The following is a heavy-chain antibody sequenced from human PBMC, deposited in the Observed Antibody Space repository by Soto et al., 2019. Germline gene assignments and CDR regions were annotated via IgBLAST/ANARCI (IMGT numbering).Heavy chain of an antibody. CDR2: ISSSGSTI. Sequence: QVQLVESGGGLVKPGGSLRLSCAASGFTFSDYYMSWIRQAPGKGLEWVSYISSSGSTIYYADSVKGRFTISRDNAKNSLYLQMNSLRAEDTAVYYCARVRGKCSSTSCYYYYYMDVWGKGTTVTVSS. CDR3: ARVRGKCSSTSCYYYYYMDV. CDR1: GFTFSDYY. D-gene: IGHD2-2*01. V-gene: IGHV3-11*01. J-gene: IGHJ6*03.